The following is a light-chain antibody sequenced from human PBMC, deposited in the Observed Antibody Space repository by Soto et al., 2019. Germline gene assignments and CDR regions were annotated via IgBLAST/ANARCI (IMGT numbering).Light chain of an antibody. V-gene: IGKV1-5*01. CDR1: QSISSW. Sequence: DIQMTQSPSTLSASVGDRVTITCRASQSISSWLAWYPQKPGKAPKLLIYDASSLDSGVPSRYSGSGSRTEFTLTISSLQSDDFESYYCQHYNSYWTFGEGPKVEIK. CDR3: QHYNSYWT. CDR2: DAS. J-gene: IGKJ1*01.